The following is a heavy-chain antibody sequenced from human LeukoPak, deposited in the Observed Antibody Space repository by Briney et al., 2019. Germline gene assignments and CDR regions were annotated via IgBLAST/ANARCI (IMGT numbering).Heavy chain of an antibody. CDR2: ISGSGGST. CDR1: RFTFSSYA. CDR3: AKGWKVTAILGFDY. Sequence: AGGSLRLSCAASRFTFSSYAMSWVRQAPGKGLEWISAISGSGGSTYYADSVKGRFTISRDNSKNTLYLQMNSLRAEDTAVYYCAKGWKVTAILGFDYWGQGTLVTVSS. V-gene: IGHV3-23*01. J-gene: IGHJ4*02. D-gene: IGHD2-21*02.